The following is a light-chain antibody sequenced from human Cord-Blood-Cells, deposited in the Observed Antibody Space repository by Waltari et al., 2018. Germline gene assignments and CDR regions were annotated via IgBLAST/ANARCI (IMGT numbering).Light chain of an antibody. Sequence: GDRVTITCRASQGISNSLAWYQQKPGKAPKLLLYAASRLESGVPSRFSGSGSGMDYTLTISSLQPEDFATYYCQQYYSTPWTFGQGTKVEIK. J-gene: IGKJ1*01. CDR1: QGISNS. V-gene: IGKV1-NL1*01. CDR3: QQYYSTPWT. CDR2: AAS.